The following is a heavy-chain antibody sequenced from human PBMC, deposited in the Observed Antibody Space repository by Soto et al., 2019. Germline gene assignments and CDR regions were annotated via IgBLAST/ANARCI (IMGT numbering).Heavy chain of an antibody. CDR3: ARERDEAYYDILTGYSNSIYYYYGLDV. V-gene: IGHV1-2*02. J-gene: IGHJ6*02. Sequence: ASVKVSCKASGYTFTGYYMHWVRQAPGQGLEWMGWINPNSGGTNYAQKFQGRVTMTRDTSISTAYMELSRLRSDDTAVYYCARERDEAYYDILTGYSNSIYYYYGLDVWGQGTTVTVSS. D-gene: IGHD3-9*01. CDR2: INPNSGGT. CDR1: GYTFTGYY.